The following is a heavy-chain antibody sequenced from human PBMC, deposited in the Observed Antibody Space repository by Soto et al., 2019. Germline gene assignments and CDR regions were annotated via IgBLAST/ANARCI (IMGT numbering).Heavy chain of an antibody. CDR2: ISYDGSNK. Sequence: SLRLSCAASGFTFSSYAMHWVRQAPGKGLEWVAVISYDGSNKYYADSVKGRFTISRDNSKNTLYLQMNSLRAEDTAVYYCARGLSGYYYVGAFDIWGQGTMVTVSS. CDR3: ARGLSGYYYVGAFDI. D-gene: IGHD3-22*01. J-gene: IGHJ3*02. CDR1: GFTFSSYA. V-gene: IGHV3-30-3*01.